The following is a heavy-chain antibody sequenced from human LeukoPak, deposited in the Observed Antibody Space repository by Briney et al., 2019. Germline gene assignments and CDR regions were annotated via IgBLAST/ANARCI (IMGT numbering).Heavy chain of an antibody. CDR1: GGSFSGYY. V-gene: IGHV4-34*01. Sequence: SSETLSLTCAVYGGSFSGYYWSWIRRPPGKGLEWIGEINHSGSTNYNPSLKSRVTISVDTSKNQFSLKLSSVTAADTAVYYCARGRRRYCSGGSCYGGWFDPWGQGTLVTVSS. CDR3: ARGRRRYCSGGSCYGGWFDP. J-gene: IGHJ5*02. D-gene: IGHD2-15*01. CDR2: INHSGST.